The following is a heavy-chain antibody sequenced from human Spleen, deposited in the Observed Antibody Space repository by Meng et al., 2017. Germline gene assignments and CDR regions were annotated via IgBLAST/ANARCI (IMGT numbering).Heavy chain of an antibody. Sequence: QVQLPQWGTGLLKPSETLSLTCAVYGGSFSAYYWSWIRQSPGKGLEWIGDIDHRGSTNYNPTLKSRVTTSVGTSKGHFSLKLTSVTAADTAIYYCAVKDYTFWSGYSSYYWGQGTLVTVSS. CDR2: IDHRGST. V-gene: IGHV4-34*01. J-gene: IGHJ4*02. CDR3: AVKDYTFWSGYSSYY. CDR1: GGSFSAYY. D-gene: IGHD3-3*01.